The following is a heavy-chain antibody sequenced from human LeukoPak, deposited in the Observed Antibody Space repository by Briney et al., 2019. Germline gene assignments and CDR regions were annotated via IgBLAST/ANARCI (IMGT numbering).Heavy chain of an antibody. CDR1: GFTFSSYA. V-gene: IGHV3-30*04. J-gene: IGHJ4*02. Sequence: GRSLRLSCAASGFTFSSYAMHWVRQAPGKGLEWVAVISYDGSNKYYADSVKGRFTISGDNSKNTLYLQMNSLRAEDTAVYYCARDAPAAQGCLDYWGQGTLVTVSS. D-gene: IGHD2-2*01. CDR2: ISYDGSNK. CDR3: ARDAPAAQGCLDY.